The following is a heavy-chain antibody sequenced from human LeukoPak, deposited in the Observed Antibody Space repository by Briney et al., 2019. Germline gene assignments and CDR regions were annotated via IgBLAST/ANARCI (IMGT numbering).Heavy chain of an antibody. V-gene: IGHV5-51*01. CDR3: ARQDGAAKYYFDH. Sequence: GESLKISCKGSGYSFTSYWIGWVRQMPGKGLEWMGIIFPGDSDTRYSPSFQGQVTISVDKSITTAYLQWSSLKASDTAIYYCARQDGAAKYYFDHWGQGTLVTVSP. CDR2: IFPGDSDT. J-gene: IGHJ4*02. CDR1: GYSFTSYW. D-gene: IGHD5-24*01.